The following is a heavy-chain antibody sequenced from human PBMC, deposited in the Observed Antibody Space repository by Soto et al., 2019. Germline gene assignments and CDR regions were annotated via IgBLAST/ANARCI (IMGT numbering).Heavy chain of an antibody. J-gene: IGHJ6*02. D-gene: IGHD3-10*01. V-gene: IGHV4-38-2*01. Sequence: PSETLSLTFVVSCYSIIRGYYLGWIRHSPWKLLYWIGSIYHGETYYNPSLKSRVTISADTSKNQFSLKLSSVTAADTAIYYCARGGDTMVRGVIIFYYYGMDVWGQGTTVTVSS. CDR2: IYHGET. CDR3: ARGGDTMVRGVIIFYYYGMDV. CDR1: CYSIIRGYY.